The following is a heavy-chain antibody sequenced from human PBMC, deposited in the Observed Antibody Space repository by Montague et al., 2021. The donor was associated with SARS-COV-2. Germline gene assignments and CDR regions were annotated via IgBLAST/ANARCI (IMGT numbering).Heavy chain of an antibody. V-gene: IGHV4-39*07. CDR3: ARDPWRITIFGVVTRYGMDV. J-gene: IGHJ6*02. Sequence: SETLSLTCTVSGGSIRSSSHFWGWFRQPPGQRLEWIGTISYSGSTYYSPSLKSRVIISADTSKNQFSLNLRSVTAADTAVYFCARDPWRITIFGVVTRYGMDVWGQGTTVTVSS. D-gene: IGHD3-3*01. CDR1: GGSIRSSSHF. CDR2: ISYSGST.